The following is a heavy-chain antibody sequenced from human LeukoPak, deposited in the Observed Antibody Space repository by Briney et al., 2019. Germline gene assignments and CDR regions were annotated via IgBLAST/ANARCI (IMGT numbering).Heavy chain of an antibody. J-gene: IGHJ4*02. Sequence: WGSLRLSCAASGFSFSSYWMSWVRQAPGKGLEWVANINPDGSNMLYVDSVKGRFTISRDNAKNSLYLQMNNLRAEDTAVYFCVSGFLQWLYWGQGTLVTVSS. CDR3: VSGFLQWLY. D-gene: IGHD3-3*01. V-gene: IGHV3-7*01. CDR2: INPDGSNM. CDR1: GFSFSSYW.